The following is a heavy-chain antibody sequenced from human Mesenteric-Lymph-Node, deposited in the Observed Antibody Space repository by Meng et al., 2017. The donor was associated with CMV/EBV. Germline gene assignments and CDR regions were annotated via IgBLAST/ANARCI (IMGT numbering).Heavy chain of an antibody. V-gene: IGHV1-69*10. CDR3: ARYNDRYSSGWYEGDYYYGMDV. J-gene: IGHJ6*02. CDR1: GGTFSSYA. D-gene: IGHD6-19*01. Sequence: SVKVSCKASGGTFSSYAISWVRQAPGQGLEWMGGIIPILGIANYAQKFQGRVTMTTDTSTSTAYMELRSLRSDDTAVYYCARYNDRYSSGWYEGDYYYGMDVWGQGTTVTVSS. CDR2: IIPILGIA.